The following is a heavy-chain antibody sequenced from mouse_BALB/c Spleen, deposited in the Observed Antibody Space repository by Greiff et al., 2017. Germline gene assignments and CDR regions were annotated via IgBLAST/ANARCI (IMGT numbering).Heavy chain of an antibody. V-gene: IGHV5-6-5*01. Sequence: EVMLVESGGGLVKPGGSLKLSCAASGFTFSSYAMSWVRQTPEKRLEWVASISSGGSTYYPDSVKGRFTISRDNARNILYLQMSSLRSEDTAMYYCARGEYFDYWGQGTTLTVSS. J-gene: IGHJ2*01. CDR1: GFTFSSYA. CDR2: ISSGGST. CDR3: ARGEYFDY.